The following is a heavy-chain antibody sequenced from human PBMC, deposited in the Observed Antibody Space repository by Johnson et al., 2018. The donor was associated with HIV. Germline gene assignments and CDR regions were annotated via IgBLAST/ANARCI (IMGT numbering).Heavy chain of an antibody. CDR1: GFTFSSYA. CDR3: ASLSSSLFGAFDI. D-gene: IGHD6-13*01. CDR2: ISWNSGSI. V-gene: IGHV3-23*04. Sequence: VQLVESGGGLVQPGGSLRLSCAASGFTFSSYAMSWVRQAPGKGLEWVSAISWNSGSIGYADSVKGRFTISRDNAKNSLYLQMNSLRAEDTAVYYCASLSSSLFGAFDIWGQGTMVTVSS. J-gene: IGHJ3*02.